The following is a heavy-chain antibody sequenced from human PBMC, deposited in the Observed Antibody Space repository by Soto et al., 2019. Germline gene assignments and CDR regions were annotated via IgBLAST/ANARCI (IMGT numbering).Heavy chain of an antibody. D-gene: IGHD3-16*02. CDR3: ERDIVDGSLAFDI. CDR2: IYYSGST. V-gene: IGHV4-31*03. CDR1: GGSISSGGYY. Sequence: SETLSLTCTVSGGSISSGGYYWSWIRQHPGKGLEWIGYIYYSGSTYYNPSLKSRVTISVDTSKNQFSLKLSSVTAADTAVYYCERDIVDGSLAFDIWGQGTMVTVSS. J-gene: IGHJ3*02.